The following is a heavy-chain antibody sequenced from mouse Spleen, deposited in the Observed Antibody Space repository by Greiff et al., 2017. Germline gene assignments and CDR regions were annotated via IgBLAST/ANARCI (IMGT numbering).Heavy chain of an antibody. CDR2: IYPGDGDT. CDR1: GYAFSSYW. CDR3: AREGYGSSYGNFDY. J-gene: IGHJ2*01. V-gene: IGHV1-80*01. Sequence: VKLVESGAELVKPGASVKISCKASGYAFSSYWMNWVKQRPGKGLEWIGQIYPGDGDTNYNGKFKGKATLTADKSSSTAYMQLSSLTSEDSAVYFCAREGYGSSYGNFDYWGQGTTLTVSS. D-gene: IGHD1-1*01.